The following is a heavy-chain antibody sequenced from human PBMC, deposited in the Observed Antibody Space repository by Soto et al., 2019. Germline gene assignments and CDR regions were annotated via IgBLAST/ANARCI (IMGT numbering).Heavy chain of an antibody. V-gene: IGHV5-10-1*01. Sequence: GESLKISCKASGYSFTAPWISWVRQMPGKGLEWMGRIDPSDSYTNYSPSFQGHVTISADKSISTAYLQWSSLKASDTAMYYCARHPSPGYSSGWYNGWFDPWGQGTLVTVSS. CDR3: ARHPSPGYSSGWYNGWFDP. J-gene: IGHJ5*02. D-gene: IGHD6-19*01. CDR1: GYSFTAPW. CDR2: IDPSDSYT.